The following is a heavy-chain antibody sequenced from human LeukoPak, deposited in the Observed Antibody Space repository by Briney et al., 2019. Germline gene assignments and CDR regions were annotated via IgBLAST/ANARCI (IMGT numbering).Heavy chain of an antibody. J-gene: IGHJ6*02. CDR2: ISADSGIT. V-gene: IGHV1-18*01. CDR1: GYTFTSYG. CDR3: ARDSSYPDYYYYYGKDV. Sequence: ASVKVSCKASGYTFTSYGISWVRQAPGQGLEWMGWISADSGITNYAEKVQGRVTMTTDTSTSTAYMELRSLRSDDTAVYYCARDSSYPDYYYYYGKDVWGQGTAVTVSS.